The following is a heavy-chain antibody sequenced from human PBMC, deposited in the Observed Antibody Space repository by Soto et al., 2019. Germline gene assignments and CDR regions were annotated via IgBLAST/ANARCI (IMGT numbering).Heavy chain of an antibody. V-gene: IGHV3-66*01. D-gene: IGHD2-8*01. CDR3: ARAAGGVWGRFDP. CDR2: IYSGGST. J-gene: IGHJ5*02. Sequence: EVQLVESGGGLVQPGGSLRLSCAASGFTVSSNYMSWVRQAPGKGLEWVSVIYSGGSTYYADSVKGRFTISRDNSKNTLYLKMTGLRAEDTAVYYCARAAGGVWGRFDPWGQGPLVTVSS. CDR1: GFTVSSNY.